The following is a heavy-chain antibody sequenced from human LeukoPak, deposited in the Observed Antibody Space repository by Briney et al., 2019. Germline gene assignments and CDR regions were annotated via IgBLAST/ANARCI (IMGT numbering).Heavy chain of an antibody. CDR3: ARDYCSGGSCYAAVDY. D-gene: IGHD2-15*01. J-gene: IGHJ4*02. Sequence: ASVKVSCKASGYTFTGYYMHWVRQAPGQGLEWMGWINPNSGGTNYAQKVQGRVTMTRDTSISTAYMELSRLRSDDTAVYYCARDYCSGGSCYAAVDYWGQGTPVTVSS. V-gene: IGHV1-2*02. CDR1: GYTFTGYY. CDR2: INPNSGGT.